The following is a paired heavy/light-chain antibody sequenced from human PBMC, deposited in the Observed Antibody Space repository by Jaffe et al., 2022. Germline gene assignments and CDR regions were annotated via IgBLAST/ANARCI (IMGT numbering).Light chain of an antibody. CDR2: EGG. CDR3: CTYAGVSV. Sequence: QSALTQPASVSGSPGQSITISCTGTDSDIENYHLVSWYQHYPGKAPRLIIFEGGKRPSGVSNRFSGSKSGNAASLSISGLQAEDEADYYCCTYAGVSVFGTGTKVTVL. V-gene: IGLV2-23*01. CDR1: DSDIENYHL. J-gene: IGLJ1*01.
Heavy chain of an antibody. CDR3: ARVVGRAFDL. Sequence: QVQLQESGPGLVKPSQTLSLTCTVSNASVDSGSYYWSWVRQPAGKGLEWIGRIYSSGGINNNPSLKSRVSISIDTSKNQFSLRLTSVTAADTAVYYCARVVGRAFDLWGQGTMVTVSS. J-gene: IGHJ3*01. V-gene: IGHV4-61*02. CDR1: NASVDSGSYY. CDR2: IYSSGGI. D-gene: IGHD1-1*01.